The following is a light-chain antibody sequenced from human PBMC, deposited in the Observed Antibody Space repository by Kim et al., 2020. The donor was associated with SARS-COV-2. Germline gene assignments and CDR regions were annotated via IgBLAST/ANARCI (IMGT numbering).Light chain of an antibody. Sequence: PRPTPPCPGNSNFVGTQGSSWLQQHRGPPPKLLSYRNNNRPSGISERFSAPGSGNPASLTITGLQPEDEADYYCSALDSSLGEGVFGSGTKVTVL. CDR3: SALDSSLGEGV. CDR2: RNN. CDR1: SNFVGTQG. V-gene: IGLV10-54*02. J-gene: IGLJ6*01.